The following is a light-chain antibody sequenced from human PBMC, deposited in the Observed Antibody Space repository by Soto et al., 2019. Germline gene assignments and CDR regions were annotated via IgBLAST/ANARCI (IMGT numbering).Light chain of an antibody. V-gene: IGKV3-15*01. CDR3: QQYNNWPPYT. CDR2: GAS. J-gene: IGKJ2*01. CDR1: QSVSSN. Sequence: EIVMTQSPATLSVSPGERATLSCRASQSVSSNLAWYQQKPGQAHRLLIYGASTRATAIPARFSGSGSGTEFTLTISSLQSEDFAVYYCQQYNNWPPYTFGLGTKLEIK.